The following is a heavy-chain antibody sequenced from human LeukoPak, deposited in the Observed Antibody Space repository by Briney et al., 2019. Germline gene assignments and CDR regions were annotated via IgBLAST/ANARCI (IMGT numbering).Heavy chain of an antibody. CDR1: GESSFSNYY. V-gene: IGHV4-34*01. J-gene: IGHJ4*02. D-gene: IGHD3-22*01. CDR3: SRQVVGNDY. Sequence: SETLSLTCAVYGESSFSNYYWSWIRQTPGGALEWIGEINHIGYTNYNPSLKSRVTLSIDTSKNQFSLRLNSVTAADTAVYYCSRQVVGNDYWGQGTLVTVSS. CDR2: INHIGYT.